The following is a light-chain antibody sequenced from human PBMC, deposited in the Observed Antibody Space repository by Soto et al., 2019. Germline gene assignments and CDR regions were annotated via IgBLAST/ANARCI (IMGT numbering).Light chain of an antibody. Sequence: DIHMTQSPSTLSASVGDRVTITCRASQSIRIWLAWYQQKPGKAPNLLIYKTSSLESGVPSRFSGSGSGTEFTLTISSLQPDDFATYYCQHYNYYSWTFGQGTKVEIK. V-gene: IGKV1-5*03. CDR3: QHYNYYSWT. CDR1: QSIRIW. J-gene: IGKJ1*01. CDR2: KTS.